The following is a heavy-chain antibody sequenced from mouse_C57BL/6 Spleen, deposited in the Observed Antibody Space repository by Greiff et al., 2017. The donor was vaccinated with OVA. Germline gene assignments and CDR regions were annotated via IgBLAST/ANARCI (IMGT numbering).Heavy chain of an antibody. CDR2: ISDGGSYT. CDR1: GFTFSSYA. V-gene: IGHV5-4*03. Sequence: EVKVVESGGGLVKPGGSLKLSCAASGFTFSSYAMSWVRQTPEKRLEWVATISDGGSYTYYPDNVKGRFTISRDNAKNNLYLQMSHLKSEDTAMYYCARWGLTTVVATDAMDYWGQGTSVTVSS. CDR3: ARWGLTTVVATDAMDY. D-gene: IGHD1-1*01. J-gene: IGHJ4*01.